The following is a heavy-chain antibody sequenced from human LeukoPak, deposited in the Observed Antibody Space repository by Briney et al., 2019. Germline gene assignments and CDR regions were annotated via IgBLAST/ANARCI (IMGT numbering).Heavy chain of an antibody. CDR3: ASDSSGSLDY. D-gene: IGHD3-22*01. V-gene: IGHV3-30*03. J-gene: IGHJ4*02. Sequence: PGRSLRLSCAASGFTFSNYGMHWVRQAPGKGPEWVVVISYDGRNKYYADSVKGRFTISRDTSKNTLNLQMNSLRADDTAVYYCASDSSGSLDYWGQGTLVTISS. CDR1: GFTFSNYG. CDR2: ISYDGRNK.